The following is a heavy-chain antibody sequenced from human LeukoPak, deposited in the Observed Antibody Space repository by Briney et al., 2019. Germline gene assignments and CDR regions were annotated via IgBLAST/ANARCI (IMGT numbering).Heavy chain of an antibody. Sequence: SCKASGYTFSSYWMHWVRQAPGKGLVWVSRINSDGSSTSYADSVKGRFTISRDNAKNTLYLQMNSLRAEDTAVYYCARDLMVRDAFDIWGQGTMVTVSS. V-gene: IGHV3-74*01. CDR2: INSDGSST. J-gene: IGHJ3*02. D-gene: IGHD3-10*01. CDR3: ARDLMVRDAFDI. CDR1: GYTFSSYW.